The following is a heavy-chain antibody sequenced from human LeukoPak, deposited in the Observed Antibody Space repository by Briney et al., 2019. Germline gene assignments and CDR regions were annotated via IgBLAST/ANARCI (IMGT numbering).Heavy chain of an antibody. J-gene: IGHJ4*02. CDR3: ARDGGYSYGYYFDY. Sequence: SQTLSLTCTVSGGSISSGGYYWSWIRQPPGKGLEWIGYIYHSGSTYYNPSLKSRVTISVDTSKNQFSLKLSSVTAADTAVYYCARDGGYSYGYYFDYWGQGTLVTVSS. V-gene: IGHV4-30-2*01. CDR2: IYHSGST. CDR1: GGSISSGGYY. D-gene: IGHD5-18*01.